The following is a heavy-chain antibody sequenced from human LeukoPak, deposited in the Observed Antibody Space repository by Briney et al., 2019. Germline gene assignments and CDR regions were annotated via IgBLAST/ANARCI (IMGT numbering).Heavy chain of an antibody. CDR1: GAYITTYY. D-gene: IGHD6-6*01. J-gene: IGHJ4*02. CDR3: AREYSTSSEGDYFDY. CDR2: IYHSGST. V-gene: IGHV4-59*01. Sequence: SETLSLTCTVSGAYITTYYWTWIRQPPGKGLEWIGYIYHSGSTNYNPSLKSRVTISLDTSRNQFSLRLSSVTAADTAVYFCAREYSTSSEGDYFDYWGQGSLVTVSS.